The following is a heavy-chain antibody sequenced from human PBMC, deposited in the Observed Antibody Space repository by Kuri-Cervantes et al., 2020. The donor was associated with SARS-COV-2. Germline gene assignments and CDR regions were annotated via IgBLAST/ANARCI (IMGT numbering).Heavy chain of an antibody. CDR1: GGSISSHY. CDR3: ARWDDFWSGDDAFDI. CDR2: IYYSGST. J-gene: IGHJ3*02. V-gene: IGHV4-59*11. Sequence: GSLRLSCTVSGGSISSHYWSWIRQPPGKGLEWIGYIYYSGSTNYNPSLKSRVTISVDTSKNQFSLKLSSVTAADTAVYYCARWDDFWSGDDAFDIWGQGTMVTVSS. D-gene: IGHD3-3*01.